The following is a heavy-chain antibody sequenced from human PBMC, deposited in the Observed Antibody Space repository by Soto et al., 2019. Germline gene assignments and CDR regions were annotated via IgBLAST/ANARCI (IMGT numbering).Heavy chain of an antibody. V-gene: IGHV3-15*01. D-gene: IGHD6-19*01. CDR1: GFTFSNAW. CDR2: IKSKTDGGTT. CDR3: TTGQWLVSTPY. Sequence: GGSLRLSCAASGFTFSNAWMSWVRQAPGKGLEWVGRIKSKTDGGTTDYAAPVKGRSTISRDDSKNTLYLQMNSLKTEDTAVYYCTTGQWLVSTPYWGQGTLVTVSS. J-gene: IGHJ4*02.